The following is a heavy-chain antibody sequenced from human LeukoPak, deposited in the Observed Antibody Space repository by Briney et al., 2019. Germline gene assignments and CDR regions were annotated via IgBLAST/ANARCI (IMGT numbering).Heavy chain of an antibody. Sequence: SVKVSCKASGYTFTSYGISWVRQAPGQGLEWMGGIIPIFGTANYAQKFQGRVTITTAESTSTAYMELSSLRSEDTAVYYCARDGWNGYYYMDVWGKGTTVTVSS. J-gene: IGHJ6*03. CDR1: GYTFTSYG. V-gene: IGHV1-69*05. CDR3: ARDGWNGYYYMDV. D-gene: IGHD2-8*01. CDR2: IIPIFGTA.